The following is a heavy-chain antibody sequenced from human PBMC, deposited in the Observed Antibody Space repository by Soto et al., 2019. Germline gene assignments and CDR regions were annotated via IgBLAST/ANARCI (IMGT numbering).Heavy chain of an antibody. CDR3: ARDREGLALINGMDV. V-gene: IGHV3-21*01. CDR1: GFTFGSYS. CDR2: ISSTSSYI. J-gene: IGHJ6*01. D-gene: IGHD2-21*01. Sequence: VQLVESGGGLVKPGGSLRLSCAASGFTFGSYSMNWVRQAPGKGLEWVSSISSTSSYIYYADSVRGRFTISRDNAKKSLYLLINSLRDEDTAVLYCARDREGLALINGMDVW.